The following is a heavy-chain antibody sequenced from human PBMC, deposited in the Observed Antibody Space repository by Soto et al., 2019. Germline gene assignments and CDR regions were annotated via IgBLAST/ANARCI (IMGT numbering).Heavy chain of an antibody. J-gene: IGHJ4*02. CDR2: IIPIFGTA. CDR3: ARMGTVGATKAFDY. Sequence: GAPVQFPCEASGRTFSSYAISCVQPAHGQGLEWMGGIIPIFGTANYAQKFQGRVTITADESTSTAYMELSSLRSEDTAVYYCARMGTVGATKAFDYWGQGTLVNVAS. V-gene: IGHV1-69*01. CDR1: GRTFSSYA. D-gene: IGHD1-26*01.